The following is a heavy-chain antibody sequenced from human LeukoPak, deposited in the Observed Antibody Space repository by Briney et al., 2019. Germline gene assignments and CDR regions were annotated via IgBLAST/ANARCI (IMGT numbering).Heavy chain of an antibody. CDR1: GGSLSSGGNS. CDR2: IFYSGST. Sequence: SRTLSLTCALSGGSLSSGGNSWGWIRQPPGKGREGMANIFYSGSTYYNPSPKSRVTISVDTSKNRIPLKPTSVTDADTAVYHCARHGLQYYDSSSPIHYWGQGPLVTVSS. V-gene: IGHV4-39*01. D-gene: IGHD3-22*01. CDR3: ARHGLQYYDSSSPIHY. J-gene: IGHJ4*02.